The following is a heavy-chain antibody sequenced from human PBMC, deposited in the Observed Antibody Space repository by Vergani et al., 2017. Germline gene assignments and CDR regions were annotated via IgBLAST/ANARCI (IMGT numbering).Heavy chain of an antibody. V-gene: IGHV5-51*01. J-gene: IGHJ2*01. CDR1: GYSFTSYW. Sequence: VQLVQSGAEVQKPGESLKISCKGSGYSFTSYWIGWVRQMPGKGLEWMGIIYPGDSDTRYSPSFQGQVTISADKSISTAYLQWSSLKASDTAMYYCARQCGSTSCYEGWYFDLWGRGTLVTVSS. CDR2: IYPGDSDT. D-gene: IGHD2-2*01. CDR3: ARQCGSTSCYEGWYFDL.